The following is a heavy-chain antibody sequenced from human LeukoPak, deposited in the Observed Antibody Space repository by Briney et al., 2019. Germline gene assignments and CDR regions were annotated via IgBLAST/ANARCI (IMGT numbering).Heavy chain of an antibody. J-gene: IGHJ4*02. CDR3: ARDLPTRGYSYGYAY. CDR2: ISAYNGNT. V-gene: IGHV1-18*01. D-gene: IGHD5-18*01. Sequence: ASVKVSCNASGYTFTDYVISWVRQAPGQGLEWIGWISAYNGNTNYAQKSQGRDTMTTDTSTTTAYMELRSLRSDDTAVYYCARDLPTRGYSYGYAYWGQGSLVTVSS. CDR1: GYTFTDYV.